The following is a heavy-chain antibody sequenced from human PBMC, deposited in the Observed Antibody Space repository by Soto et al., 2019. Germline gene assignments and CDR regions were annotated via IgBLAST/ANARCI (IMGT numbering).Heavy chain of an antibody. D-gene: IGHD5-12*01. Sequence: QVQLVESGGGVVQPGRSLRLSCAASGFTFSSYGMHWVRQAPGRGLEWVAATSYDGSKKYYADSVKGRFTISRDNSKNTLYLEMNSLRAEDTAVYYCANPESSGYGGTDAVDIWGQGTMVTVSS. V-gene: IGHV3-30*18. J-gene: IGHJ3*02. CDR1: GFTFSSYG. CDR3: ANPESSGYGGTDAVDI. CDR2: TSYDGSKK.